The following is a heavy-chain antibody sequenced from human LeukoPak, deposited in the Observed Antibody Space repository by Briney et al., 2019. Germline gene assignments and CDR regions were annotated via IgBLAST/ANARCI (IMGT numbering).Heavy chain of an antibody. Sequence: GGSLRLSCAASGFTFSSYAMSWVRQAPGKGLEWVSAISGSGGSTYYADSVKGRFTISRDNSKNTLYLQMNSLRAEDTAVYYCAKGYYDLWSGYPTNLYYYYGMDVWGQGTTVTVSS. J-gene: IGHJ6*02. CDR3: AKGYYDLWSGYPTNLYYYYGMDV. CDR2: ISGSGGST. V-gene: IGHV3-23*01. D-gene: IGHD3-3*01. CDR1: GFTFSSYA.